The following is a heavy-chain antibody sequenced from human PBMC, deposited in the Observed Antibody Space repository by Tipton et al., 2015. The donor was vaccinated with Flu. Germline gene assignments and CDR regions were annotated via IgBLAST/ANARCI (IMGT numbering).Heavy chain of an antibody. CDR2: INHSGST. D-gene: IGHD1-26*01. V-gene: IGHV4-34*01. Sequence: TLSLTCAVYGGSFSGYYWSWIRQPPGKGLEWIGEINHSGSTNYNPSLKSRVTISVDTSKNQFSLKLSSVTAADTAVYYCARAGRGLLNAFDIWGQGTMVTVSS. CDR1: GGSFSGYY. J-gene: IGHJ3*02. CDR3: ARAGRGLLNAFDI.